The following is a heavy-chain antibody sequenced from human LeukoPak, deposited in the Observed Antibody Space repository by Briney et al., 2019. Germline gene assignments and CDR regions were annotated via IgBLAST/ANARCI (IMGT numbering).Heavy chain of an antibody. Sequence: GRSLRLSCAPSGFTFNTYPIHSVRQAPGKGLEWVASTSYHEEFKFYADSVKGRFTISGAKTKTTLYLQMNSLRPEDTALYYCAREGGGYGVGLDAFDIWGQGTMVTVSS. V-gene: IGHV3-30*04. J-gene: IGHJ3*02. CDR3: AREGGGYGVGLDAFDI. CDR1: GFTFNTYP. CDR2: TSYHEEFK. D-gene: IGHD5/OR15-5a*01.